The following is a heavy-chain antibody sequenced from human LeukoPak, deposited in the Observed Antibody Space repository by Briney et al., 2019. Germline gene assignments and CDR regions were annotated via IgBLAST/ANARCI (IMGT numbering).Heavy chain of an antibody. CDR3: ARDPDHIEGANFHY. Sequence: GGSLRLSCAASGFTFSSYAMSWVRQAPGKGLEWVSSISSSSSYIYYADSVKGRFTISRDNAQNSLCLQMNSLRAEDTAVYYCARDPDHIEGANFHYWGQGTLVTVSS. CDR2: ISSSSSYI. J-gene: IGHJ4*02. D-gene: IGHD1-26*01. CDR1: GFTFSSYA. V-gene: IGHV3-21*01.